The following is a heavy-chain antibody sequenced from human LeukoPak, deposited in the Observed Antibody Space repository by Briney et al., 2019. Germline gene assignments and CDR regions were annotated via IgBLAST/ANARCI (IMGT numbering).Heavy chain of an antibody. CDR2: IKNDGAVK. V-gene: IGHV3-7*01. CDR1: GFMFSDHW. D-gene: IGHD6-13*01. J-gene: IGHJ4*02. CDR3: AKDSYSKGDF. Sequence: PGGSLRLSCAASGFMFSDHWMTWVRQAPGKGLEWVANIKNDGAVKNYVDSVKGRFTISRDNAKNSLYLQMNSLRAEDTAVYYCAKDSYSKGDFWGQGVLVTVSS.